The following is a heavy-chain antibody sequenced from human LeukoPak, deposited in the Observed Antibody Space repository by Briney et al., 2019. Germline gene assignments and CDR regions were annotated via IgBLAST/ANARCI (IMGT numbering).Heavy chain of an antibody. J-gene: IGHJ5*02. CDR3: ARDAYGDYRWFDP. D-gene: IGHD4-17*01. CDR1: GFSFSSYG. V-gene: IGHV3-30*03. Sequence: GGSLRLSCVASGFSFSSYGMHWVRQAPGKGLEWVAVISYKEDAKIYADSVRGRFTISRDNAKNSLYLQMNSLRAEDTAVYYCARDAYGDYRWFDPWGQGTLVTVSS. CDR2: ISYKEDAK.